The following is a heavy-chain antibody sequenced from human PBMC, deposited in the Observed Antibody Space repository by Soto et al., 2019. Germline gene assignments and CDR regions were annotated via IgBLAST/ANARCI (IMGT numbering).Heavy chain of an antibody. CDR2: IYYSGST. CDR1: GGSISSGGYY. V-gene: IGHV4-31*03. CDR3: ARGGYYGSGSYYWFDP. D-gene: IGHD3-10*01. J-gene: IGHJ5*02. Sequence: SETLSLTCTVSGGSISSGGYYWSWIRQHPGKGLEWIGYIYYSGSTYYNPSLKSRVTISVDTSKNQFSLKLSSVTAADTAVYYCARGGYYGSGSYYWFDPWGQGTLVTVSS.